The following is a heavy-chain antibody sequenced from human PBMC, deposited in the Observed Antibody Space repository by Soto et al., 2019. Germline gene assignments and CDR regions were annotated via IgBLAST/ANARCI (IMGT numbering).Heavy chain of an antibody. Sequence: LSLACTFSGSSISVYYWTWIRQSPERGLEWIGSFYSSGSIIYNPSLRSRVSISGDTSSNQFSMSLTSVTAADTARYYCARMYSSGSGWFHPWGQGTLVTVSS. CDR2: FYSSGSI. D-gene: IGHD6-19*01. CDR3: ARMYSSGSGWFHP. V-gene: IGHV4-4*08. CDR1: GSSISVYY. J-gene: IGHJ5*02.